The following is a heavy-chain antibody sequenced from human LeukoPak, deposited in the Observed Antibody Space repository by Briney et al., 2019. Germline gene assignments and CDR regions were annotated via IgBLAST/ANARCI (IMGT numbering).Heavy chain of an antibody. Sequence: GGSLRLSCAASGFTFSNAWMSWVRQAPGKGLEWVGRIKSKTDGGTTDYAAPVKGRFTISRDNSKNTLYLQMNSLRAEDTAVYYCAKGWRMSDPWGQGALVTVSS. J-gene: IGHJ5*02. V-gene: IGHV3-15*01. CDR2: IKSKTDGGTT. CDR3: AKGWRMSDP. D-gene: IGHD1-1*01. CDR1: GFTFSNAW.